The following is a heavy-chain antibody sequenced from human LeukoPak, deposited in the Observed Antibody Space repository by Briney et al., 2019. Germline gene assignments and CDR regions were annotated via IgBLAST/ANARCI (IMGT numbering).Heavy chain of an antibody. CDR1: GFTFSSYS. CDR3: ARQLGYCSDGSCYFDY. CDR2: ISDSGGST. J-gene: IGHJ4*02. V-gene: IGHV3-23*01. D-gene: IGHD2-15*01. Sequence: PGGSLRLSCAASGFTFSSYSRSWIRQAPGKGLEWVSAISDSGGSTYYPDSVKGRFPISRDNSKNTLYLQVNSLRAGDTALYYCARQLGYCSDGSCYFDYWGQGTLVTVSS.